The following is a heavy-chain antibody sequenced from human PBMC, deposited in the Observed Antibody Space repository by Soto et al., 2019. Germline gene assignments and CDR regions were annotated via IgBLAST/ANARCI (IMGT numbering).Heavy chain of an antibody. Sequence: QVQLVESGGDVVQPGRSLRLSCAASGFTFSNYGMNWVRQAPGKGLEWVAVISYDGSNKYYADSVRGRFTISRDNSKNTLYVQMDSMRTEDTAVYYCAKSPGPKCSGGRGHYHFDYWGQGTLVTVSS. CDR3: AKSPGPKCSGGRGHYHFDY. V-gene: IGHV3-30*18. J-gene: IGHJ4*02. CDR2: ISYDGSNK. D-gene: IGHD2-15*01. CDR1: GFTFSNYG.